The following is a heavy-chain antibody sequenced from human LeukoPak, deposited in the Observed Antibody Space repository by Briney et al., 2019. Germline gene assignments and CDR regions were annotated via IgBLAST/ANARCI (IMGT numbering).Heavy chain of an antibody. CDR2: INHSGST. CDR1: GGSFSGYY. J-gene: IGHJ5*02. CDR3: ARGGVDTAMSHGNWFDP. D-gene: IGHD5-18*01. Sequence: SETLSLTCAVYGGSFSGYYWSWIRQPPGKGLEWIGEINHSGSTNYNPSLKSRVTISVDTSKNQFSLKLSSVTAADTAVYYCARGGVDTAMSHGNWFDPWGQGTLVTVSS. V-gene: IGHV4-34*01.